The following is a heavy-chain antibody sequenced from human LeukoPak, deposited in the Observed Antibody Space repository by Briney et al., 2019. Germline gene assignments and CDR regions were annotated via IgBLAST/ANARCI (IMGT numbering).Heavy chain of an antibody. CDR1: GYTFTGYY. J-gene: IGHJ6*02. V-gene: IGHV1-2*06. CDR2: INPNSGGT. Sequence: GASVKVSCKTSGYTFTGYYMHWVRQAPGQGLEWMGRINPNSGGTNYAQKFQGRVTMTRDTSISTAYMELSRLRSDDTAVYYCARDQDIVLMVYAPGGGYYGMDVWGQGTTVTVSS. CDR3: ARDQDIVLMVYAPGGGYYGMDV. D-gene: IGHD2-8*01.